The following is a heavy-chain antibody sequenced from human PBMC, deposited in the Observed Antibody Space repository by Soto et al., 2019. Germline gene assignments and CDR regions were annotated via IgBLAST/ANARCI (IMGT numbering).Heavy chain of an antibody. Sequence: TLPVTWPVSGGARSSGCYYWNLVRQHPGKGLEWIGYIYYTGSTYYNPSLQTRVTISGGTSENQFTLKLSSVTAADTAVYYCQRGHLTGWSTFDEWGQGTLVTVSS. CDR2: IYYTGST. CDR1: GGARSSGCYY. CDR3: QRGHLTGWSTFDE. V-gene: IGHV4-31*02. J-gene: IGHJ4*02. D-gene: IGHD2-15*01.